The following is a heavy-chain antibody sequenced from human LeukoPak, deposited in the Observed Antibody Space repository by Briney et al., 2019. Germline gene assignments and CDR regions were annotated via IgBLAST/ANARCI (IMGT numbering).Heavy chain of an antibody. J-gene: IGHJ4*02. CDR3: ARLTVTRRLDY. D-gene: IGHD4-17*01. CDR2: IYYSGST. CDR1: GGSISSSSYY. Sequence: TPSETLSLTCTVSGGSISSSSYYWGWIRQPPGKGLEWIGSIYYSGSTYYNPSLKSRVTISVDTSKNQFSLKLSSVTAADTAVYYCARLTVTRRLDYWGQGTLVTVSS. V-gene: IGHV4-39*07.